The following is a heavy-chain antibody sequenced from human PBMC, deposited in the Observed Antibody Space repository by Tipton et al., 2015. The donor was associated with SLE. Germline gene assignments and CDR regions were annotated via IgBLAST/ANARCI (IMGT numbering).Heavy chain of an antibody. CDR1: GFTFSSYA. CDR2: ISGSGGST. V-gene: IGHV3-23*01. CDR3: ARDGALVNWYFDL. Sequence: SLRLSCAASGFTFSSYAMSWVRQAPGKGLEWVSAISGSGGSTYYADSVKGRFTISRDNAKNSLYLQMNSLRAEDTAVYYCARDGALVNWYFDLWGRGTLVTVSS. D-gene: IGHD3-9*01. J-gene: IGHJ2*01.